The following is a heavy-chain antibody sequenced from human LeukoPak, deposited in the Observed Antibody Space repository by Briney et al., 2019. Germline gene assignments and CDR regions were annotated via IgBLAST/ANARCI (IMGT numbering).Heavy chain of an antibody. D-gene: IGHD3-16*01. J-gene: IGHJ1*01. CDR2: ISGRSSHI. V-gene: IGHV3-21*01. CDR1: GFSFSDYD. CDR3: GRAFPPLRTSSAGDL. Sequence: GGSLRLSGSASGFSFSDYDMNWVRQAPGKGLEWVSAISGRSSHIYYGESVKGRFTISRDNAKNSLYLQMDSLGVEDTAVYYCGRAFPPLRTSSAGDLWGQGTLVIVSS.